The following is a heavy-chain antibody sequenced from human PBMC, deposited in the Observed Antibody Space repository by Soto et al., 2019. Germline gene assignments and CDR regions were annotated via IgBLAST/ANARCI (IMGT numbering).Heavy chain of an antibody. V-gene: IGHV3-30-3*01. J-gene: IGHJ4*02. Sequence: QVQLVESGGGVVQPGRSLRLSCAASGFTFSSYAMHWVRQAPGKGLEWVAVISYDGSNKYYADSVKGRFTISRDNSKNTLYLQMNSLRAEDTAVYYCARDPTPRVRYSGYDSPIHWGQGTLVTVSS. CDR2: ISYDGSNK. CDR3: ARDPTPRVRYSGYDSPIH. CDR1: GFTFSSYA. D-gene: IGHD5-12*01.